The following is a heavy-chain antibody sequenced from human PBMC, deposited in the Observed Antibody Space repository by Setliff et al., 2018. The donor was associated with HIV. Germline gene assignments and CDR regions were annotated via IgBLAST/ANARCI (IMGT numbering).Heavy chain of an antibody. CDR3: ARANPPSSSSYFDY. D-gene: IGHD6-13*01. Sequence: PGGSLRLSCAASGFTFSSYWTSWVRQAPGKGLEWVADIKQDGSKAYYMDSVKGRFTISRDSSKNTMYLQLNSLRADDTAVYFCARANPPSSSSYFDYWGRGALVTVPQ. CDR2: IKQDGSKA. CDR1: GFTFSSYW. V-gene: IGHV3-7*05. J-gene: IGHJ4*02.